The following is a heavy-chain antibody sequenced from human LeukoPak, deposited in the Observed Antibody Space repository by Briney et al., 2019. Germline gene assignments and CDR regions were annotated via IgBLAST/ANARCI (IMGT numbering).Heavy chain of an antibody. CDR2: IEQDGSER. V-gene: IGHV3-7*01. CDR1: GFTFSDYW. CDR3: VRAIAAAASY. Sequence: GGSLRLSCAASGFTFSDYWMHWVRQAPGRGLEWVANIEQDGSERYYVDSVKGRFTITRDNAKNSLSLQMNSLRVEDTAVCYCVRAIAAAASYWGQGTLVTVSS. D-gene: IGHD6-13*01. J-gene: IGHJ4*02.